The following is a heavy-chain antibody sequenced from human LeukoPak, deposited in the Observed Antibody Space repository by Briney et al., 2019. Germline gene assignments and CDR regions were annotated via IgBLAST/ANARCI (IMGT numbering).Heavy chain of an antibody. CDR2: INHSGST. D-gene: IGHD3-10*01. CDR1: GGSLSGYY. Sequence: PSETLSLTCAVYGGSLSGYYWSWIRQPPGKGLEWIGEINHSGSTNYNPSLKSRVTISLDTSKNQFSLRLSSVTAADTAVYYCARHGFGSPYAFDIWGQGTMVTVSS. V-gene: IGHV4-34*01. CDR3: ARHGFGSPYAFDI. J-gene: IGHJ3*02.